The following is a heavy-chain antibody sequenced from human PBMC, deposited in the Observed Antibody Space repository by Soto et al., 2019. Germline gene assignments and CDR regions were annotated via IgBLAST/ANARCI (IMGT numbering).Heavy chain of an antibody. D-gene: IGHD3-3*01. CDR3: ARDRTGSDFWSGYYPQGYYYYGMDV. CDR2: INPNSGGT. Sequence: ASVKVSCTASGYAFTGYYMHWVRQAPGQGLEWMGWINPNSGGTNYAQKFQGWVTMTRDTSISTAYMELSRLRSDDTAVYYCARDRTGSDFWSGYYPQGYYYYGMDVWGQGTTVTVSS. V-gene: IGHV1-2*04. J-gene: IGHJ6*02. CDR1: GYAFTGYY.